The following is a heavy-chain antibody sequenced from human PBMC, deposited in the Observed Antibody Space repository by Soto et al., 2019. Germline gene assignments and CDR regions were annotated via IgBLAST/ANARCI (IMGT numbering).Heavy chain of an antibody. CDR3: SRLGGDTSDFEY. V-gene: IGHV5-51*01. D-gene: IGHD3-16*01. Sequence: PEDSRKISCMGSGYGFTSYWIAWVRQMPGKGLEWMGIIYPGDSDTRYSPSFQGQVTISADKSVSTAYLQWSSLKASDAAMYYCSRLGGDTSDFEYWGKGPRVTISS. J-gene: IGHJ4*02. CDR2: IYPGDSDT. CDR1: GYGFTSYW.